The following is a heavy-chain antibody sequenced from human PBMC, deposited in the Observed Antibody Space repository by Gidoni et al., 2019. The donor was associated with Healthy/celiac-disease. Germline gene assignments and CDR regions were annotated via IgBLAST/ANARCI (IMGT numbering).Heavy chain of an antibody. CDR3: AKDGRYFDWFLDY. V-gene: IGHV3-30*02. Sequence: QVQLVESGGGVVQPGRSLRLSCAASGFTFSSYGMPWVRQAPGKGLEWVAFIRYDGSNKYYADSVKGRFTISRDNSKNTLYLQMNSLRAEDTAVYYCAKDGRYFDWFLDYWGQGTLVTVSS. CDR2: IRYDGSNK. D-gene: IGHD3-9*01. CDR1: GFTFSSYG. J-gene: IGHJ4*02.